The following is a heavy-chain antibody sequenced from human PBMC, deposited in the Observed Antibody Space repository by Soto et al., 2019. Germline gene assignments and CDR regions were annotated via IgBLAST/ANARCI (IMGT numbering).Heavy chain of an antibody. Sequence: PGGSLRLSCAASGFTFSSYAMSWVRQAPGKGLEWVSSISGSGVSTYYADSVKGRFTISRDNSKNTLYLQMNSLRAEDTAVYYCAKGASGDYYSGMDVWGQGTTVTVSS. D-gene: IGHD3-10*01. CDR3: AKGASGDYYSGMDV. CDR1: GFTFSSYA. CDR2: ISGSGVST. J-gene: IGHJ6*02. V-gene: IGHV3-23*01.